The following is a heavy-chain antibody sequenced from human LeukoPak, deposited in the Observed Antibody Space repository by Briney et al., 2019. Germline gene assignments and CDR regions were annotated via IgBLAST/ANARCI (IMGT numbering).Heavy chain of an antibody. V-gene: IGHV4-61*08. J-gene: IGHJ4*02. CDR3: ARIFDV. CDR1: GASFRSGGQY. Sequence: SETLSLTCTLSGASFRSGGQYWGWIRQTPGKGLEWNGDIFYNGKTNYNPSLKSRVTISLDTSRSQFSLRLSSATASDTGVYYCARIFDVWGRGTLVTVSS. CDR2: IFYNGKT.